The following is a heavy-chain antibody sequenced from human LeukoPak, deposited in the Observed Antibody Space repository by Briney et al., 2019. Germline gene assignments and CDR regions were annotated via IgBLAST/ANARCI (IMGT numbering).Heavy chain of an antibody. D-gene: IGHD6-6*01. CDR2: IKHTGYT. J-gene: IGHJ4*02. CDR3: AREYSTSSTSFDY. CDR1: GGSLSGHF. Sequence: SETLSLTCGVYGGSLSGHFGSWIRQPLGKGLKWIGEIKHTGYTNYNPSLKSRVIISVDTSKNQFSLKLSSMTAADTAVYYCAREYSTSSTSFDYWGQGTLVTVSS. V-gene: IGHV4-34*01.